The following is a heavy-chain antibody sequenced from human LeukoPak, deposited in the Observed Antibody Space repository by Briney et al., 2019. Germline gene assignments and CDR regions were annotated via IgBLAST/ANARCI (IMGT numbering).Heavy chain of an antibody. V-gene: IGHV3-23*01. D-gene: IGHD3-3*01. Sequence: PGGSLRLSCAASGFTFSSYATSWVRQAPGKGLEWVSAISGSGGSTYYADSVKVRFTISRDNSKNTLYLQMNSLRAEDTAVYYCACNQAIRFLEWLPDFDYWGQGTLVTVSS. CDR2: ISGSGGST. CDR1: GFTFSSYA. CDR3: ACNQAIRFLEWLPDFDY. J-gene: IGHJ4*02.